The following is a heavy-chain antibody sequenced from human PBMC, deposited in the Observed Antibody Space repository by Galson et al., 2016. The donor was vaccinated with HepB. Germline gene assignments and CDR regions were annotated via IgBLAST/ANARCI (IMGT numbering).Heavy chain of an antibody. Sequence: SLRLSCAASGLTFSSYSMNWVRQAPGKGLEWVSSISSSSSYIYYADSVKGRFTISRDNAKNSLSLQINSLRAEDTAVYYCAPFIAVAAFNYLGQGTLVTVS. J-gene: IGHJ4*02. CDR1: GLTFSSYS. CDR3: APFIAVAAFNY. CDR2: ISSSSSYI. V-gene: IGHV3-21*01. D-gene: IGHD6-19*01.